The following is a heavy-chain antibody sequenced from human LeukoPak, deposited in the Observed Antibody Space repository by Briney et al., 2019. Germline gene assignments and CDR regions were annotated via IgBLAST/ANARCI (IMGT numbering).Heavy chain of an antibody. CDR3: GGGGYLLDY. CDR2: INGDGSST. CDR1: GFTFGTER. J-gene: IGHJ4*02. V-gene: IGHV3-74*01. Sequence: GGSLRLSCAASGFTFGTERLNWVRQAPGKGLVWVSRINGDGSSTSYADSVKGRFTISRDDAKNTLYLQMNSLRAEDTGVYYCGGGGYLLDYWGQGTLVTVSS. D-gene: IGHD1-26*01.